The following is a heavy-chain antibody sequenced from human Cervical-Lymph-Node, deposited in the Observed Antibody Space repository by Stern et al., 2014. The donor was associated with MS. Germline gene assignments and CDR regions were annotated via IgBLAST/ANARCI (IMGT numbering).Heavy chain of an antibody. D-gene: IGHD2-2*01. J-gene: IGHJ4*02. CDR1: GGSLSTYT. CDR2: IIPALNVA. Sequence: QVQLGQSGAELKKPGSSVKVSCKASGGSLSTYTITWVRQAPGQGLEWMGRIIPALNVAKYAQKFQGGLTFTADKYKSTAYMEMSSLRSDDTAVYYCAGPAPLDWGQGTLVTVSS. V-gene: IGHV1-69*09. CDR3: AGPAPLD.